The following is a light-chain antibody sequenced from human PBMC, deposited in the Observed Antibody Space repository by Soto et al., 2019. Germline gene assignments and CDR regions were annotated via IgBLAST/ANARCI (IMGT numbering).Light chain of an antibody. Sequence: DIQMTQSPSSLSASVGDRVTITCRASQGIANYLAWYQQKPGKVPKLLIYAASTLEPGVPSRFSGSGFGTDFTLSISSLQPEDFAVYYCQQYDDWPPFTFGQGTRLDI. CDR2: AAS. V-gene: IGKV1-27*01. J-gene: IGKJ2*01. CDR3: QQYDDWPPFT. CDR1: QGIANY.